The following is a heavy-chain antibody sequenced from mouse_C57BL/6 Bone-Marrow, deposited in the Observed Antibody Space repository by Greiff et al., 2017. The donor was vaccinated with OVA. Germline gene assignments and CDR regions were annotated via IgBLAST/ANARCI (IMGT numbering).Heavy chain of an antibody. V-gene: IGHV1-19*01. Sequence: VQLQQSGPVLVKPGASVKMSCKASGYTFTDYYMNWVKQSHGKSLEWIGVINPYNGGTSYNQKFKGKATLTVDKSSSTAYMELNSLTSEDSAVYYCARLSITTVVAHYFDYWGQGTTLTVSS. CDR1: GYTFTDYY. CDR2: INPYNGGT. D-gene: IGHD1-1*01. J-gene: IGHJ2*01. CDR3: ARLSITTVVAHYFDY.